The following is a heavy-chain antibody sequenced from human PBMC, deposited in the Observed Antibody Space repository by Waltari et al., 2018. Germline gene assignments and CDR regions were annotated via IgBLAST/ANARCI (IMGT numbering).Heavy chain of an antibody. D-gene: IGHD3-3*01. CDR2: INHSGST. CDR3: ALSLYYDFWSGYPDSDAFDI. Sequence: QVQLQQWGAGLLKPSETLSLTCAVSGGSFSGYYWSWIRQPPGKGLEWIGEINHSGSTNYNPSLKSRVTISVDTSKNQFSLKLSSVTAADTAVYYCALSLYYDFWSGYPDSDAFDIWGQGTMVTVSS. J-gene: IGHJ3*02. CDR1: GGSFSGYY. V-gene: IGHV4-34*01.